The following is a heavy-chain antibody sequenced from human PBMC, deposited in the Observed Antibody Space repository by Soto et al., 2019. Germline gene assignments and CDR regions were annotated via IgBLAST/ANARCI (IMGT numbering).Heavy chain of an antibody. CDR3: ARDYYDSSGRPTIDY. J-gene: IGHJ4*02. CDR1: GGSFSGYS. D-gene: IGHD3-22*01. V-gene: IGHV4-34*01. Sequence: QVQLQQWGAGLLKPSETLSLTCAVYGGSFSGYSWSWIRQPPGKGLEWIGEINQSGSTDYNPSLKIRVTISVDTSKNQFSLKLSSVTAADTAVYYCARDYYDSSGRPTIDYWGQGTLVSVSS. CDR2: INQSGST.